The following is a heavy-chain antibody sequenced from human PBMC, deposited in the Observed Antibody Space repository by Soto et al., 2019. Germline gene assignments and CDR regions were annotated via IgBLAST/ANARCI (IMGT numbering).Heavy chain of an antibody. J-gene: IGHJ4*02. CDR3: TRGPRPISTGTGAY. Sequence: LRLSCAASGFTFSSYWMHWVRQSPGKGLVWISRIYNDGTYSDYADSVRGRFTISRDNVNDTLYLQMNNLRAEDSGLYYCTRGPRPISTGTGAYWGQGTQVTVSS. CDR2: IYNDGTYS. CDR1: GFTFSSYW. D-gene: IGHD3-10*01. V-gene: IGHV3-74*01.